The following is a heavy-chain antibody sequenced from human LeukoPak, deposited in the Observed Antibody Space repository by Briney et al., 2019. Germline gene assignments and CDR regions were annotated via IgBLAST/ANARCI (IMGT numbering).Heavy chain of an antibody. V-gene: IGHV4-39*01. CDR2: IYYTGRT. CDR3: ARGRGYCSSTSCYNLDY. CDR1: GGFISSSRYY. J-gene: IGHJ4*02. Sequence: PSETLSLICTVSGGFISSSRYYWGWIRQPPGKGLEWIGSIYYTGRTYYNPYLKSRVTISVDTSKNQFSLKLSSVTAADTAVYYCARGRGYCSSTSCYNLDYWGQGILVTVSS. D-gene: IGHD2-2*02.